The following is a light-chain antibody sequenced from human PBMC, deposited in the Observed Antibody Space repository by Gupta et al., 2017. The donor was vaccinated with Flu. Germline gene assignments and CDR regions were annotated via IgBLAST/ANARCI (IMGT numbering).Light chain of an antibody. Sequence: DIQMTKSQSTLSASVGDRVTITCQASQDIGNFLDWYQQKPGKAPNLLIYDASKVKRGVPSRFSGSASGTDFTLNISSLHPEDAATYHCQQFENLPYTFGQGTKLEV. CDR3: QQFENLPYT. V-gene: IGKV1-33*01. CDR2: DAS. J-gene: IGKJ2*01. CDR1: QDIGNF.